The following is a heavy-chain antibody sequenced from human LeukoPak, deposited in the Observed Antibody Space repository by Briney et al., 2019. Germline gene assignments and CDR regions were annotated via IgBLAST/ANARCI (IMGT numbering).Heavy chain of an antibody. J-gene: IGHJ4*02. CDR3: AREGSGFDY. Sequence: GGSLRLSCAASGFTFSSYEMNWVRQAPGKGLEWVSYINNGGSTIYCADSVKGRFTISRDNAKNSLYLQMNSLRAEDTAVYYCAREGSGFDYWGQGTLVTVSS. CDR1: GFTFSSYE. D-gene: IGHD2-15*01. CDR2: INNGGSTI. V-gene: IGHV3-48*03.